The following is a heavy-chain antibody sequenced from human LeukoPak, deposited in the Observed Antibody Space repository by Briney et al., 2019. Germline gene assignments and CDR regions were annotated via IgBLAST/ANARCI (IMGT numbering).Heavy chain of an antibody. CDR3: AKDPGAYFDGGQSR. J-gene: IGHJ4*02. CDR1: GFTFSSYA. Sequence: PGGSLRLSCAASGFTFSSYAMSWVRQAPGKGLEWVSAISGSGGSTYYADSVKGRFTISRDNSKNTLYLQMNSLRAEDTAVYYCAKDPGAYFDGGQSRWGQGTLVTVSS. D-gene: IGHD2-15*01. CDR2: ISGSGGST. V-gene: IGHV3-23*01.